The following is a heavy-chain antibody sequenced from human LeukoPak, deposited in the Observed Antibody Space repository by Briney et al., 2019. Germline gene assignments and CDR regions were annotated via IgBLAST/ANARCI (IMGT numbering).Heavy chain of an antibody. CDR2: AYHSESI. V-gene: IGHV4-61*01. CDR1: GDSVRSGSYY. D-gene: IGHD2-21*01. CDR3: AAVVQDAFHI. J-gene: IGHJ3*02. Sequence: SATLSLTCTVSGDSVRSGSYYWSWIRQPPGMGLEWIVYAYHSESISYNPSLKSRVTISRDTSKNQFSLNLSSVAAADTAVYYCAAVVQDAFHIWGPGTMVTVSA.